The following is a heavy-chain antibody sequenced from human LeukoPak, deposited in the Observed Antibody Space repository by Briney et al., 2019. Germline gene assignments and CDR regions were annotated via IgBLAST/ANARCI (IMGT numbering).Heavy chain of an antibody. CDR1: GFSFSDYY. CDR2: ISISSSPI. J-gene: IGHJ4*02. Sequence: KPGGSLRLSCAASGFSFSDYYMSWLRQAPGKGLEWISYISISSSPIFYADSVKGRFTISRDNAKNSLYLQMNSLRAEDTAVYYCARGDYWGQGTLVTVSS. V-gene: IGHV3-11*04. CDR3: ARGDY.